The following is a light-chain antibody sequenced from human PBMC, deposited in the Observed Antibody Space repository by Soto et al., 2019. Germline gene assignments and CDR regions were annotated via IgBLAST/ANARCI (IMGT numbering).Light chain of an antibody. J-gene: IGKJ1*01. CDR3: QQYYSPWT. CDR1: QSVLYSSNNKNY. V-gene: IGKV4-1*01. Sequence: DIVMTQSPDSLAVSLGERATINCKSSQSVLYSSNNKNYLAWYQQKPGQPPKLLIYWASTRESGVPDRFSGTGSGTDFTLTISSLQAVDVAVYYCQQYYSPWTFGQGTKVEIK. CDR2: WAS.